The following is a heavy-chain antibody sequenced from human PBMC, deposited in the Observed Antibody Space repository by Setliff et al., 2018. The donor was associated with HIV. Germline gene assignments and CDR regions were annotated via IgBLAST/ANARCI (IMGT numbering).Heavy chain of an antibody. CDR3: AKTMEPRRVTRVDCSGGTCYPIYGGDSFDI. CDR1: GFTFSTYA. D-gene: IGHD2-15*01. J-gene: IGHJ3*02. CDR2: ISSSGGTT. Sequence: GGSLRLSCAASGFTFSTYAMTWVRQAPGKGLEWVSSISSSGGTTYFADTVKGRFTISRDNSKNTLYLQMDSLRVEDTALYYCAKTMEPRRVTRVDCSGGTCYPIYGGDSFDIWGQGTMVTVSS. V-gene: IGHV3-23*01.